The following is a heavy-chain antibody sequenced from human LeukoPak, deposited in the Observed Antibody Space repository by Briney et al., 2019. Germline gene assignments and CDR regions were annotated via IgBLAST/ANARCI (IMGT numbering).Heavy chain of an antibody. CDR2: ISSSGSTI. CDR3: ATVYDILTGYYTGLDY. D-gene: IGHD3-9*01. Sequence: GGSLRLSCAASGFTFSDYYVSWIRQAPGKGLEWVSYISSSGSTIYYADSVKGRFTISRDNAKNSLYLQMNSLRAEDTFFYYWATVYDILTGYYTGLDYWGQGTLVTVSS. V-gene: IGHV3-11*04. J-gene: IGHJ4*02. CDR1: GFTFSDYY.